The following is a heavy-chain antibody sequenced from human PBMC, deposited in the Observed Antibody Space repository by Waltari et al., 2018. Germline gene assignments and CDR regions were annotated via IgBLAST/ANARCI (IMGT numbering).Heavy chain of an antibody. Sequence: EVQLVESGGGLVQPGGSLRLSCAASGFTFSNYWMSWVRPPPGKGVGWVAKRAEEESENYLLGSVKGRFTIPRDNAKNFLYLQMNSLRAEDTAVYYCGRCPRRDPLCDWGQGTLVSVSS. CDR1: GFTFSNYW. CDR3: GRCPRRDPLCD. V-gene: IGHV3-7*04. CDR2: RAEEESEN. J-gene: IGHJ4*02.